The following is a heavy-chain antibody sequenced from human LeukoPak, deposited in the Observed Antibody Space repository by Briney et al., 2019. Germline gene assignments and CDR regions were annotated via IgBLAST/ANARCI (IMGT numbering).Heavy chain of an antibody. CDR1: GGSISSSNYY. CDR2: IYYSGNT. D-gene: IGHD3-3*01. Sequence: SETLSFTCTVSGGSISSSNYYWGWIRQPPGKGLEWIGSIYYSGNTHYNPSLKSRVTISVDTSKNHFSLNLNSVTAADTAMYYCARHAYYDFVTGLFDPWGQGTLVTVSS. J-gene: IGHJ5*02. V-gene: IGHV4-39*01. CDR3: ARHAYYDFVTGLFDP.